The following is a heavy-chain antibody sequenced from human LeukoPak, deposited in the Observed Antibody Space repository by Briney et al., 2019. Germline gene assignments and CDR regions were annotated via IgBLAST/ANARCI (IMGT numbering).Heavy chain of an antibody. CDR2: IYYSGST. J-gene: IGHJ3*02. D-gene: IGHD3-22*01. Sequence: SETLSLTCTVSGGSISSSSYYWGWIRQPPGKGLEWIGSIYYSGSTYYDPSLKSRVTISVDTSKNQFSLKLSSVTAADTAVYYCASPDYYDSSGPTVGAFDIWGQGTMVTVSS. V-gene: IGHV4-39*01. CDR1: GGSISSSSYY. CDR3: ASPDYYDSSGPTVGAFDI.